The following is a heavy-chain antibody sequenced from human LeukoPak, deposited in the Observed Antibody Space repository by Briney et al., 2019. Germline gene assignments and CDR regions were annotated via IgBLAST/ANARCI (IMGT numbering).Heavy chain of an antibody. CDR1: GGSISSSSYY. CDR3: ARGRGGSSGYTDY. CDR2: IYYSGST. J-gene: IGHJ4*02. Sequence: SETLSLTCTVSGGSISSSSYYWGWIRQPPGKGLEWIGSIYYSGSTYYNPSLKSRVTISVDTSKNQFSLKLSSVTAADTAVYYCARGRGGSSGYTDYWGQGTLVTVSS. V-gene: IGHV4-39*07. D-gene: IGHD3-22*01.